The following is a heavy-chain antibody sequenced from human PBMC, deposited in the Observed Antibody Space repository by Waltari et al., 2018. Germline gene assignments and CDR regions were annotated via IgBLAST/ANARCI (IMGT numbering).Heavy chain of an antibody. CDR1: GFTFSSYA. V-gene: IGHV3-23*01. D-gene: IGHD1-26*01. J-gene: IGHJ4*02. CDR2: IRGSGGST. CDR3: AKMPLGIYSGSRPFDY. Sequence: EVQLLESGGGLVQPGGSLRLSCAASGFTFSSYAMSWVRQAPGKGLEWVSAIRGSGGSTYYADSVKGRFTISRDNSKNTLYLQMNSLRAEDTAVYYCAKMPLGIYSGSRPFDYWGQGTLVTVSS.